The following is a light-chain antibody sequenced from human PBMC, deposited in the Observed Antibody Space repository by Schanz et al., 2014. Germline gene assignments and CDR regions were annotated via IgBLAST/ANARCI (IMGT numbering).Light chain of an antibody. V-gene: IGKV1-39*01. CDR1: QSIAIF. CDR3: QQSYSTPRT. CDR2: AAS. Sequence: IQMTQSPPSLSASVGDSVTITCRASQSIAIFLNWYQQKPGKVPNLLISAASSLHSGVPSRFSGSGSGTYFTLTISSLQPEDFATYYCQQSYSTPRTFGQGTKLKIK. J-gene: IGKJ2*01.